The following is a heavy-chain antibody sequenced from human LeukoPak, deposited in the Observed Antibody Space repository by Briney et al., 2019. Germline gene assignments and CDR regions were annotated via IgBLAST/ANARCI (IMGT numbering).Heavy chain of an antibody. V-gene: IGHV4-38-2*01. J-gene: IGHJ4*02. Sequence: SETLSLTCAVSGFSISSGYFWAWIRQSPGKGLEWIGSIFHSGITYYNPSLKSRIAMSVDTSKNQFSLRLSSVTAADTAVYYCARRISTRRGETCSSTSCYFDYWGQGTLVTVSS. CDR3: ARRISTRRGETCSSTSCYFDY. D-gene: IGHD2-2*01. CDR2: IFHSGIT. CDR1: GFSISSGYF.